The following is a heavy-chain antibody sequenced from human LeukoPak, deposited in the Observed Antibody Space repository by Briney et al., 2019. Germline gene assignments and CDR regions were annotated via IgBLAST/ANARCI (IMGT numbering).Heavy chain of an antibody. J-gene: IGHJ5*02. CDR2: ISSSGSTI. CDR3: ARGLRLNNWFDP. Sequence: PGGSLRLSCAASGFTFSRYEMNWVCQAPGKGLEWVSYISSSGSTIYYADSVKGRFTISRDNAKNSLYLQMNSLRAEDTAVYYCARGLRLNNWFDPWGQGTLVTVSS. CDR1: GFTFSRYE. V-gene: IGHV3-48*03.